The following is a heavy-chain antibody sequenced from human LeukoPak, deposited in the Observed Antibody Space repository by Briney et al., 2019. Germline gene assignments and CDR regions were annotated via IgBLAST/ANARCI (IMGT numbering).Heavy chain of an antibody. D-gene: IGHD1-7*01. J-gene: IGHJ4*02. CDR1: GFMFTNYA. V-gene: IGHV3-23*01. Sequence: GGSLRLSCAASGFMFTNYAMTWVRQAPGKGLEWVSTISGSGGSTYYADSVKGRFTISRDDSKNTLYLQMKSLSAEDTAVYYCAKALLWPELTPEFWGQGSLVTVSS. CDR3: AKALLWPELTPEF. CDR2: ISGSGGST.